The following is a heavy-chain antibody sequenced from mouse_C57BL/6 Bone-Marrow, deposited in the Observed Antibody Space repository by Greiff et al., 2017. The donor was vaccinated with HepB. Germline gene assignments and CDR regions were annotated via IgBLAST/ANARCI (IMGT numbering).Heavy chain of an antibody. CDR3: ARRYFSYYFDY. D-gene: IGHD2-14*01. CDR1: GYTFTSYT. J-gene: IGHJ2*01. Sequence: VQLQQSGAELARPGASVKLSCKASGYTFTSYTMHWVKQRPVQGLEWIGYINPSSGYTKYNQKFKDKATMTAEKSSSTAYMQLSSLTSEDSAFYYCARRYFSYYFDYWGQGTTLTVSS. CDR2: INPSSGYT. V-gene: IGHV1-4*01.